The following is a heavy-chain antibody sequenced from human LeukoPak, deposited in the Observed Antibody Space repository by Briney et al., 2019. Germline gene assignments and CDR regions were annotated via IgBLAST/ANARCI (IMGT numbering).Heavy chain of an antibody. V-gene: IGHV4-38-2*01. J-gene: IGHJ5*02. CDR2: IYHSGST. D-gene: IGHD1-26*01. CDR3: ASTSGSYYYWFDP. Sequence: PSETLSLTCAVSGYSISSGYYWGWIRQPPGKGLEWIGSIYHSGSTYYNPSLKSRVTISVDTSENQFSLKLSSVTAADTAVYYCASTSGSYYYWFDPWGQGTLVTVSS. CDR1: GYSISSGYY.